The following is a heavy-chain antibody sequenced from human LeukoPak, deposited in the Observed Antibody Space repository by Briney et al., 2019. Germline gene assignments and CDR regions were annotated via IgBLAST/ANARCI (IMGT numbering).Heavy chain of an antibody. CDR3: ARAVITFGAAVAKGFDC. Sequence: SETLSLTCTVSGGSFSTYYWSWIRQPPGKGLEWIGYIYYSGSTDYNPSLKSRVTMSLDTSKNQFSLNLNSVTAADTAVYYCARAVITFGAAVAKGFDCWGRGTLVTVPS. V-gene: IGHV4-59*01. D-gene: IGHD3-16*01. J-gene: IGHJ4*02. CDR1: GGSFSTYY. CDR2: IYYSGST.